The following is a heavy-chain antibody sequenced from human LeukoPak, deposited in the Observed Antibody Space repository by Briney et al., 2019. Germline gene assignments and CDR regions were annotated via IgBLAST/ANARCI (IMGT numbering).Heavy chain of an antibody. D-gene: IGHD3-10*01. CDR2: FNHSGST. J-gene: IGHJ4*02. CDR1: GGSFSGYY. V-gene: IGHV4-34*01. CDR3: ARSSGYYGSGSYYTRNIYYSDY. Sequence: PSETLSLTCAVYGGSFSGYYWSGIRQPPGKGLEWIGEFNHSGSTNYNPSLKSRVTISVDTSKNQFSLKLSSVTAADTAVYYCARSSGYYGSGSYYTRNIYYSDYWGQGTLVTVSS.